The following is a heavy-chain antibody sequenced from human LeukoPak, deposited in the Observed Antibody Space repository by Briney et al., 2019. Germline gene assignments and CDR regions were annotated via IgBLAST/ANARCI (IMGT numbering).Heavy chain of an antibody. J-gene: IGHJ4*02. V-gene: IGHV3-23*01. CDR3: AKNLNAVGEGRFDY. Sequence: PGESMRLSCAAYGFTFSSYAMSWVRQAPGKGLEWVSSISASGGSTYYADSMKGLFTIATHTSKKTLYLQMNSLRAQDTAVYYCAKNLNAVGEGRFDYWGQGTLVTVSS. CDR1: GFTFSSYA. CDR2: ISASGGST. D-gene: IGHD2-2*01.